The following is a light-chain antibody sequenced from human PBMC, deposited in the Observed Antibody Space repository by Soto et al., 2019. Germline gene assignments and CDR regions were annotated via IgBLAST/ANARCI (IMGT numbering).Light chain of an antibody. V-gene: IGKV1-5*01. CDR2: DAS. CDR1: QSVSSW. Sequence: DIQMTQSPSTLSASVGDRVTITCRASQSVSSWLAWYQQRPGRAPELLIYDASTLESGVPSRFSGSGSGTEFTLTISSLQPDDSATYYCQQSYSSRWTFGQGTKVDIK. CDR3: QQSYSSRWT. J-gene: IGKJ1*01.